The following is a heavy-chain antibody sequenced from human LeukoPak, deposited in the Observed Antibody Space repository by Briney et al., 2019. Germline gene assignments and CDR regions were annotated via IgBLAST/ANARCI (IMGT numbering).Heavy chain of an antibody. CDR3: ARGGAGWFGVGYNWFDP. Sequence: PSETLSLTCAVYGGSFSGYHWSWIRQPPGKGLEWIGEINHSGSTNYNPSLKSRVTISVDTSKNQFSLKLSSVTAADTAVYYCARGGAGWFGVGYNWFDPWGQGTLVTVSS. CDR1: GGSFSGYH. V-gene: IGHV4-34*01. J-gene: IGHJ5*02. CDR2: INHSGST. D-gene: IGHD3-10*01.